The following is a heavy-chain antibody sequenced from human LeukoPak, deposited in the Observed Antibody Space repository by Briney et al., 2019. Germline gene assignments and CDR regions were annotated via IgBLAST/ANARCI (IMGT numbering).Heavy chain of an antibody. J-gene: IGHJ4*02. D-gene: IGHD3-10*01. V-gene: IGHV3-53*01. CDR3: ASRNYYLDH. CDR2: ITDSGKP. Sequence: GGSLRLSCAASGFTVSSKDMSWVRQAPGKGLEWVSGITDSGKPCYADSVKGRFTISRDNSKSTLYLQINSLRAEDTAVYYCASRNYYLDHWGQGALVTVSS. CDR1: GFTVSSKD.